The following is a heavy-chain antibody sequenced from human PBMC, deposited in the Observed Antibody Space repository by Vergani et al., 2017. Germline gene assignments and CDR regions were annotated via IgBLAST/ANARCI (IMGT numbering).Heavy chain of an antibody. V-gene: IGHV4-34*01. D-gene: IGHD3-3*01. J-gene: IGHJ4*02. CDR3: AGAGGAITIFGVVIMAFDY. CDR2: ISHSGST. Sequence: QVQLQQWGAGLLKPSETLSLTCAVYGGSFSGYYWSWIRQPPGKGLGWIGEISHSGSTNYNPSLKSRVTISVDTSKNQFSLRLSSVTAADTAMYYCAGAGGAITIFGVVIMAFDYWGQGTLVTVSS. CDR1: GGSFSGYY.